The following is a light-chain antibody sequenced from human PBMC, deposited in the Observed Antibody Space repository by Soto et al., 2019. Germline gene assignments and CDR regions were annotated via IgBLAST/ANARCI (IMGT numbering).Light chain of an antibody. J-gene: IGKJ1*01. Sequence: DIPMTQSPSTLSASVGDRVSITCRASQNIDKWLAWYQQKPQKAPKLLIFDASTLESGVPSRFSGSGSGTEFTLTISSLQPDDFATYYCQQYNTYQGTFGPGTKVDIK. CDR2: DAS. CDR1: QNIDKW. CDR3: QQYNTYQGT. V-gene: IGKV1-5*01.